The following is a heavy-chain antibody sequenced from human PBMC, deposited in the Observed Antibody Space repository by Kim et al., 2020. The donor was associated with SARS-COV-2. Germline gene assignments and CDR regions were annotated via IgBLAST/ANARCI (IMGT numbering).Heavy chain of an antibody. D-gene: IGHD3-10*01. CDR2: ISNDGATA. CDR3: ARPLSSHFDF. J-gene: IGHJ4*02. Sequence: GGSLRLSCAASGFIFRNFGLHWVRQAPGKGLEWVAFISNDGATAIYADSVRGRFTISRDYSENKVYLQMDSLSAGDTAVYYCARPLSSHFDFWGQGTLV. CDR1: GFIFRNFG. V-gene: IGHV3-33*05.